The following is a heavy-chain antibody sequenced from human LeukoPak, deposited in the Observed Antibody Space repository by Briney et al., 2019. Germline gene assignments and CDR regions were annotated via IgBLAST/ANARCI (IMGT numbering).Heavy chain of an antibody. CDR1: GGSFSGYY. CDR2: IYYSGST. CDR3: ARSLTGYIDP. V-gene: IGHV4-34*01. D-gene: IGHD3-9*01. J-gene: IGHJ5*02. Sequence: SETLSLTCAVYGGSFSGYYWSWIRQPPGKGLEWIGSIYYSGSTYYNPSLKSRVTISVDTSKNQFSLKLSSVTAADTAVYYCARSLTGYIDPWGQGTLVTVSS.